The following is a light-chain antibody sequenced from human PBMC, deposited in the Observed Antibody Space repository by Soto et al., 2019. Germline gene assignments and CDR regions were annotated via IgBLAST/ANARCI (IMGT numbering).Light chain of an antibody. CDR1: EDINKY. V-gene: IGKV1-33*01. CDR3: QQYDNLPLT. CDR2: ETS. Sequence: DLQMTQSPSSLSASVGDRVTITCQASEDINKYLNWYQQKPGKAPNLLIYETSNLQTGVPSRFSGSGSGTDFTFTISSLQPEDIAVYYCQQYDNLPLTFGGGTRVEIK. J-gene: IGKJ4*01.